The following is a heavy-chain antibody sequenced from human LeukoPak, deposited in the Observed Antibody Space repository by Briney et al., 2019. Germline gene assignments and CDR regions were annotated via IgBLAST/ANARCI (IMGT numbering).Heavy chain of an antibody. D-gene: IGHD6-19*01. CDR2: INSDGSSP. Sequence: GGPLSLSSAASGFPFSTYWMHWVRQAPGKGLVWVSCINSDGSSPSYADSVKGRFTISRDNAKNTVYLQMNSLRAEDTAVYYCARWGSSGWYPMDVWGQGTTVTVSS. J-gene: IGHJ6*02. CDR1: GFPFSTYW. CDR3: ARWGSSGWYPMDV. V-gene: IGHV3-74*01.